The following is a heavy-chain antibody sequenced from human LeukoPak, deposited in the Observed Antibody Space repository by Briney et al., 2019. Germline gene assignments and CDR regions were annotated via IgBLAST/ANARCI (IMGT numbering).Heavy chain of an antibody. CDR1: GYTFTSYG. Sequence: ASVKVSCKASGYTFTSYGISWVRQAPGQGLEWMGWISAYNGNTNYAQKLQGRVTMTTDTSTSTAYMELRSLRSDDTAVYYCARTPHYYDSSGYCHYWGQGTLVTVSS. V-gene: IGHV1-18*01. CDR3: ARTPHYYDSSGYCHY. CDR2: ISAYNGNT. D-gene: IGHD3-22*01. J-gene: IGHJ4*02.